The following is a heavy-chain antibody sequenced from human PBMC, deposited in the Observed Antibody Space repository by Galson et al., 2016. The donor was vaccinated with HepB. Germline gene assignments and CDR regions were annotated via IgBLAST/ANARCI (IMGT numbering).Heavy chain of an antibody. CDR1: GYSFTNYG. D-gene: IGHD3-22*01. CDR3: ARDLNVVISYRTPRYFDS. CDR2: ISTKSGDA. J-gene: IGHJ4*02. V-gene: IGHV1-18*01. Sequence: SVKVSCKASGYSFTNYGISWVRQAPGQGPEWMGWISTKSGDADYAQRFQGRVTMTTDTSTSTAFMELRTLRSDDTAVYYCARDLNVVISYRTPRYFDSWGQGTLVTVSS.